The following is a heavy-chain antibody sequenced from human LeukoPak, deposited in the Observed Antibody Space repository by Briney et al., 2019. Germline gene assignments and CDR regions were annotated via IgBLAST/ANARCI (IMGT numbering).Heavy chain of an antibody. CDR1: GGSFSGYY. CDR2: INHSGST. D-gene: IGHD3-10*01. CDR3: ARGRRLLWFGELLFPYFDY. V-gene: IGHV4-34*01. J-gene: IGHJ4*02. Sequence: PSETLSLTCVVYGGSFSGYYWSWIRQPPGKGLEWIGEINHSGSTNYNPSLKSRVTISVDTSKNQFSLKLSSVTAADTAVYYCARGRRLLWFGELLFPYFDYWGQGTLVTVSS.